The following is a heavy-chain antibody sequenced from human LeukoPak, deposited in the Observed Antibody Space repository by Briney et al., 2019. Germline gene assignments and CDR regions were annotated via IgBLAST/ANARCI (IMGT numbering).Heavy chain of an antibody. CDR3: ARPYYYDSSGLFDY. V-gene: IGHV4-34*01. CDR2: INHSGST. D-gene: IGHD3-22*01. J-gene: IGHJ4*02. Sequence: SETLSLTCAIYGGSFSGYYWSWIRQPPGKGLEWIGEINHSGSTNYNPSLKSRVTISVDTSKNQFSLKLSSVTAADTAVYYCARPYYYDSSGLFDYWGQGTLVTVSS. CDR1: GGSFSGYY.